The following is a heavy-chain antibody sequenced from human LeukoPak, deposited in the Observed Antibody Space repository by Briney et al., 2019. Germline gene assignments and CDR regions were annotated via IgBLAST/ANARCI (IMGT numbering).Heavy chain of an antibody. V-gene: IGHV3-23*01. CDR2: ISGSGGTT. D-gene: IGHD3-22*01. CDR3: AKDKVPDSRWEIDY. CDR1: RFTLNTYA. Sequence: GGSLRLSCAASRFTLNTYAMSWVRQAPGKGLEWVSAISGSGGTTSYADSVRGRFTISRDNSRNTLYLQMNSLRAEDTAVYYCAKDKVPDSRWEIDYWGQGTLVTVSS. J-gene: IGHJ4*02.